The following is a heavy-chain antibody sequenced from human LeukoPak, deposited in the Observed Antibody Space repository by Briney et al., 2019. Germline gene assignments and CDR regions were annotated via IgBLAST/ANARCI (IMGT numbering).Heavy chain of an antibody. V-gene: IGHV4-34*01. J-gene: IGHJ4*02. CDR2: INHSGST. Sequence: SETLSLTCAVYGGSFSGYYWSWIRQPPGKGLEWIGEINHSGSTNYNPSLKSRVTISVDTSKNQFSLKLRSVTAADTAVYYCARHQGWLQWEYWGQGTLVTVSS. CDR3: ARHQGWLQWEY. D-gene: IGHD5-24*01. CDR1: GGSFSGYY.